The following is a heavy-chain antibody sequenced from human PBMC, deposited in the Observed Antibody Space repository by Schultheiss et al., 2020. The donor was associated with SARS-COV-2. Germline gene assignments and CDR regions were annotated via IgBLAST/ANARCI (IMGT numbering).Heavy chain of an antibody. V-gene: IGHV3-53*01. CDR1: GFTVSSNF. J-gene: IGHJ6*02. CDR3: TTIDYYYYGMDV. Sequence: GESLKISCAASGFTVSSNFMSWVRQAPGKGPEWVSLINSGVSTYYADSVKGRFAISRDNSKNMVYLQMNNLSAEDTAVYYCTTIDYYYYGMDVWGQGTTVTVSS. CDR2: INSGVST.